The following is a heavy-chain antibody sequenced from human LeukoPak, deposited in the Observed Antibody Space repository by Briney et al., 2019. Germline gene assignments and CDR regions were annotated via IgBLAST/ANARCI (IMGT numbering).Heavy chain of an antibody. Sequence: ASVKVSCKASGYTFTGYYMHWVRQAPGQGLEWMGRINPNSGGTNYAQKFQGRVTMTRDTSISTAYMGLSRLRSDDTAVYYCERRVVVVVPAADNWFDPWGQGTLVTVSS. CDR1: GYTFTGYY. V-gene: IGHV1-2*06. D-gene: IGHD2-2*01. CDR3: ERRVVVVVPAADNWFDP. CDR2: INPNSGGT. J-gene: IGHJ5*02.